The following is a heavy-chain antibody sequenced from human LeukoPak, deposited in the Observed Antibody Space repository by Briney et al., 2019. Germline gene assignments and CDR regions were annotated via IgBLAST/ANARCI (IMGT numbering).Heavy chain of an antibody. J-gene: IGHJ4*02. CDR3: AKDALGVVIQYYFDY. Sequence: GGSLRLSCAASGFTFSSYAMSWVRQAPGKGLEWVSAISGSGGSTYYADSVKGRFTISRGNSENTLYLQMNSLRAEDTAVYYCAKDALGVVIQYYFDYWGQGTLVTVSS. V-gene: IGHV3-23*01. CDR2: ISGSGGST. CDR1: GFTFSSYA. D-gene: IGHD3-3*01.